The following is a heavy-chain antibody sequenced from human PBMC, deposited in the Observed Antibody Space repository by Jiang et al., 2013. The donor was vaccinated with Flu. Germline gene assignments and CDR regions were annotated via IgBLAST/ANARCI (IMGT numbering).Heavy chain of an antibody. J-gene: IGHJ6*02. Sequence: YGPGLVKPSETLSLTCTVSGGSISSYYWSWIRQPPGKGLEWIGYIYYSGSTNYNPSLKSRVTISVDTSKNQFSLKLSSVTAADTAVYYCAREPLIVERVYYYYYGMDVWGQGTTVTVSS. CDR1: GGSISSYY. D-gene: IGHD3-22*01. CDR3: AREPLIVERVYYYYYGMDV. V-gene: IGHV4-59*01. CDR2: IYYSGST.